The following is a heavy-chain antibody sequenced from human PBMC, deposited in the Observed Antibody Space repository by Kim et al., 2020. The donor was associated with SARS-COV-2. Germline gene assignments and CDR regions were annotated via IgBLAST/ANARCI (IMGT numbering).Heavy chain of an antibody. CDR1: GYTFTNYA. D-gene: IGHD2-2*01. Sequence: ASVKVSCKASGYTFTNYAIHWMRQAPGQRLEWMGWINTGSGNTEYSQMFQDRVTITRDTSESTAYMELSNLRSEDTAVYYCARDHRSCCSTTCSGEEMDCWGQRTLVAVSS. CDR3: ARDHRSCCSTTCSGEEMDC. V-gene: IGHV1-3*04. J-gene: IGHJ4*02. CDR2: INTGSGNT.